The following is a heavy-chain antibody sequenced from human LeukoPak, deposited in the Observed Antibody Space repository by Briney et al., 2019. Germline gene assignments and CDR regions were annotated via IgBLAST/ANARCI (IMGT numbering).Heavy chain of an antibody. Sequence: GGSLRLSCAASGFTFSSYEMNWVRQAPGKGLEWVSYISSSGSTIYYADSVKGRFTISRDNAKSSLYLQMNSLRAEDTAVYYCALAPMTTVTSFDYWGQGTLVTVSS. D-gene: IGHD4-17*01. CDR2: ISSSGSTI. CDR1: GFTFSSYE. CDR3: ALAPMTTVTSFDY. V-gene: IGHV3-48*03. J-gene: IGHJ4*02.